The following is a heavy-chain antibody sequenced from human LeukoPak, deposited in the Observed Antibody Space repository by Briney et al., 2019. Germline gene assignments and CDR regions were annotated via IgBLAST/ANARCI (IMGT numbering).Heavy chain of an antibody. CDR3: GKDLLAMAGTIGS. D-gene: IGHD6-19*01. J-gene: IGHJ4*02. Sequence: PGGSLRRSCAASGFTFNDYAMHWVRQAPGQGLEWVSGISWNSGSIGYADSVKGRFTISRDNAKNSLFLQMNSLKPEDTALYYCGKDLLAMAGTIGSWGQGTLVTVSS. V-gene: IGHV3-9*01. CDR1: GFTFNDYA. CDR2: ISWNSGSI.